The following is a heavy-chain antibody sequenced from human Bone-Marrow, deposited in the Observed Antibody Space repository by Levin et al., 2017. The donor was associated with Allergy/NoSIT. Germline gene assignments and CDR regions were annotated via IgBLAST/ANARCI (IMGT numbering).Heavy chain of an antibody. V-gene: IGHV3-15*01. Sequence: PGGSLRLSCAGSGFVFKDVWMTWVRQAPGKGLEWVGRIKTDAQGGATDYGAATKDRFTIPRDDARSTLYLEINGLKTDDTSVYYCAAGLGLTDNDYWGQGTLVTVSS. CDR3: AAGLGLTDNDY. CDR2: IKTDAQGGAT. J-gene: IGHJ4*02. CDR1: GFVFKDVW. D-gene: IGHD2-21*02.